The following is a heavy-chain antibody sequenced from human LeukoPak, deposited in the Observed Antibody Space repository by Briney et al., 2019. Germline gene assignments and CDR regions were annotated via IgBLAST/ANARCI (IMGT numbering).Heavy chain of an antibody. CDR3: AKDPAAYYDILTGPDV. CDR1: GFTFSSYG. Sequence: GGSLRLSCAASGFTFSSYGMHWVRQAPGKGLEWVAVISYDGSNKYYADSVKGRFTISRDNSKNTLYLQMNSLRAEDTAVYYCAKDPAAYYDILTGPDVWGQGTTVTDSS. V-gene: IGHV3-30*18. D-gene: IGHD3-9*01. CDR2: ISYDGSNK. J-gene: IGHJ6*02.